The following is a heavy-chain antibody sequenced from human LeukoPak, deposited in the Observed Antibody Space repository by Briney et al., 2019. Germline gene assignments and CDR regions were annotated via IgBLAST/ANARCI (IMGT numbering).Heavy chain of an antibody. V-gene: IGHV3-23*01. CDR2: ISGSGGST. D-gene: IGHD1-26*01. J-gene: IGHJ4*02. CDR3: AKSLYSGTYYFWDY. CDR1: GFTFSSYA. Sequence: GGSLRLSCAASGFTFSSYAMSWVRQAPGKGLEWVSGISGSGGSTYYADSVKGRFTISRDNSKNTLYLQMNSLRAEDTAIYYCAKSLYSGTYYFWDYWGQGTLVTVSS.